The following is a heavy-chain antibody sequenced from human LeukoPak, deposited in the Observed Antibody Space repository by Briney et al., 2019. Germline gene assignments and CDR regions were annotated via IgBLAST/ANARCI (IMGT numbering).Heavy chain of an antibody. J-gene: IGHJ3*02. D-gene: IGHD2-2*01. CDR3: ASIHAPDI. CDR1: GFTFSSYS. CDR2: ISSSSSYI. V-gene: IGHV3-21*01. Sequence: PGGSLRLSCAASGFTFSSYSMNWVRQAPGKGLEWVSSISSSSSYIKYADSVKGRFTISRDNAKNSLYLQMNSLRAEDTAVYYCASIHAPDIWGQGTMVTVSS.